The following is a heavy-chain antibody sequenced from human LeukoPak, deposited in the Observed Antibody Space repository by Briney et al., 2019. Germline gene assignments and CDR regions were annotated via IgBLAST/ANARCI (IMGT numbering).Heavy chain of an antibody. Sequence: SQTLSLTCAVSGGSISSGGYSWSWIRQPPGKGLEWIGYIYYSGSTNYNPSLKSRVTISVDTSKNQFSLKLSSVTAADTAVYYCARGPPGFFDYWGQGTLVTVSS. J-gene: IGHJ4*02. D-gene: IGHD7-27*01. CDR2: IYYSGST. CDR3: ARGPPGFFDY. CDR1: GGSISSGGYS. V-gene: IGHV4-61*08.